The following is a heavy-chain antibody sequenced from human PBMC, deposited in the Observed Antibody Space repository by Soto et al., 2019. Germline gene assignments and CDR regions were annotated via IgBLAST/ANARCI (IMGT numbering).Heavy chain of an antibody. CDR3: VRVKTVDYYGMGV. V-gene: IGHV4-4*07. CDR2: IYSSGST. J-gene: IGHJ6*02. Sequence: QVQLQESGPGLVKPSETLSLTCNVSGGSMSSYFWSWIRQPAGKGLEWIGRIYSSGSTNYNPSLKSRVTMPIDTSKNQFSLKLSSVTAADTAVYFCVRVKTVDYYGMGVWGQGTTVTVSS. CDR1: GGSMSSYF.